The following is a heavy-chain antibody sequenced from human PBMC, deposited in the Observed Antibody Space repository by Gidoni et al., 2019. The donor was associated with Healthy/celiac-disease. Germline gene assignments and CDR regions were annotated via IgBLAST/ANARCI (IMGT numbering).Heavy chain of an antibody. CDR3: ARTMTTVVTNAFDI. CDR1: GFSLSNARMG. J-gene: IGHJ3*02. V-gene: IGHV2-26*01. Sequence: QVTLKESGPVLVTPTETLTLTCTVSGFSLSNARMGVSWIRQPPGKALEWLAHIFSNDEKSYSTSLKSRLTISKDTSKSQVVLTMTNMDPVDTATYYCARTMTTVVTNAFDIWGQGTMVTVSS. CDR2: IFSNDEK. D-gene: IGHD4-17*01.